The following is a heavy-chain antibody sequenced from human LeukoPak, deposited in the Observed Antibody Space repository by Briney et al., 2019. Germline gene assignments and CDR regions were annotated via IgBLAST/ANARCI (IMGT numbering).Heavy chain of an antibody. CDR2: MNPNSGNT. V-gene: IGHV1-8*01. CDR3: ARRVGSGWPVQH. CDR1: GYTFSSYD. J-gene: IGHJ1*01. Sequence: ASVKVSRKASGYTFSSYDINWVRQATGQGLEWMGWMNPNSGNTGYAQKFQGRLNMTRNTSIDTAYMELSSLRSDDTAVYYRARRVGSGWPVQHWGQGTLVTVSS. D-gene: IGHD6-19*01.